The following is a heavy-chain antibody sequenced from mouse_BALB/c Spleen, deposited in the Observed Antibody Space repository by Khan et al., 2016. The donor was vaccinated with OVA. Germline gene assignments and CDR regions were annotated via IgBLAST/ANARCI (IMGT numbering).Heavy chain of an antibody. D-gene: IGHD2-2*01. CDR3: TRHGYVAWFTY. CDR1: GYSFTSYY. J-gene: IGHJ3*01. Sequence: EVQLQESGPELMKPGASVKISCKASGYSFTSYYIHWVKESHGKSLEWIGYIDPFSGGTTYNPKFKGKATLTVDQSSSTAFIHLSNLTSEDSAVYYCTRHGYVAWFTYWGQGTLVTVSA. V-gene: IGHV1S135*01. CDR2: IDPFSGGT.